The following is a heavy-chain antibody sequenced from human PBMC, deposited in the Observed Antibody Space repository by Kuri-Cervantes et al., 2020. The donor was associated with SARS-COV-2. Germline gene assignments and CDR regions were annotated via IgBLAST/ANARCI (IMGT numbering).Heavy chain of an antibody. CDR3: ARITMVRGYYFDY. CDR1: GYSISSGYY. CDR2: IYHSGST. D-gene: IGHD3-10*01. Sequence: ESLKISCAVSGYSISSGYYWGGIRQPPGKGLEWIGSIYHSGSTYYNPSLKSRVTISVDTSKHQFSLKLSPVTAADTAVYYCARITMVRGYYFDYWGQGTLVTVSS. J-gene: IGHJ4*02. V-gene: IGHV4-38-2*01.